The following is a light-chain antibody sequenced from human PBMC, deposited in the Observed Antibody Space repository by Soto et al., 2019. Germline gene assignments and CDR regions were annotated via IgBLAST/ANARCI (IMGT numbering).Light chain of an antibody. V-gene: IGKV3-15*01. CDR2: GAS. CDR1: QSIGDT. Sequence: EIVMTQSPATLSVSPGGRATLSCRASQSIGDTLAWYQLKPGQAPRLLIYGASSRVTGFPARFSGNGSGTEFTLTISSLQPDDFATYYCQQYNTYSTFGQGTRLEIK. J-gene: IGKJ5*01. CDR3: QQYNTYST.